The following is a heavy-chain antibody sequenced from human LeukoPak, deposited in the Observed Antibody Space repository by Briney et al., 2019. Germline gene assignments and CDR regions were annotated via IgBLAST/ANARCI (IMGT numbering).Heavy chain of an antibody. CDR2: IRYDGDDK. CDR3: ATSGGRNDFDY. D-gene: IGHD1-1*01. Sequence: PGGSLRLSCAASGFTFSSYGMNWVRQAPGKGLEWVAFIRYDGDDKYYADSVKGRFTISRDNSKNTLCLQMNSLKPDDTAVYYCATSGGRNDFDYWGQGTLVTVSS. V-gene: IGHV3-30*02. J-gene: IGHJ4*02. CDR1: GFTFSSYG.